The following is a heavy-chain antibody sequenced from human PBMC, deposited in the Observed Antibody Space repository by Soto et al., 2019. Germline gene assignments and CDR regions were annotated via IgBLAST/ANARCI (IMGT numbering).Heavy chain of an antibody. D-gene: IGHD3-10*01. CDR2: ISAYNGNT. CDR3: AADDITMVRGVIDYYYGMDV. Sequence: GASVKVSCKASGYTFTSYGISWVRQAPGQGLEWMGWISAYNGNTNYAQKFQERVPITRDMSTSTAYMELRSLRSEDTAVYYCAADDITMVRGVIDYYYGMDVWGQGTTVTVSS. V-gene: IGHV1-18*01. CDR1: GYTFTSYG. J-gene: IGHJ6*02.